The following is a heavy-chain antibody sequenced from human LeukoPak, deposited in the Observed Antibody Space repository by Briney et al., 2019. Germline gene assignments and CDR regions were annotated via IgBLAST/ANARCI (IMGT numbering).Heavy chain of an antibody. CDR3: ARKPPDSNWGYWYFDL. CDR2: IYYSGST. CDR1: GGSISSYY. J-gene: IGHJ2*01. V-gene: IGHV4-59*01. D-gene: IGHD7-27*01. Sequence: SETLSLTCTVSGGSISSYYWSWIRQPPGKGLEWIGYIYYSGSTNYNPSLKSRVTISVDTSKNQFSLKLSSVTAADTAVYYCARKPPDSNWGYWYFDLWGRGTLVTVSS.